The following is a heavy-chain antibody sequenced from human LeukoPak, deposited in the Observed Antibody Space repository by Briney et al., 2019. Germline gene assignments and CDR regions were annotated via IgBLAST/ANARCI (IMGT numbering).Heavy chain of an antibody. CDR2: VFYNGAT. V-gene: IGHV4-39*07. J-gene: IGHJ5*02. CDR1: GGSISSSIYY. CDR3: ARDPADSGYDLGWFDP. D-gene: IGHD5-12*01. Sequence: SETLSLTCIASGGSISSSIYYWAWVRQPPGKGLEWIGTVFYNGATQYSPSLRSRVTISIDTSTNQFSLKLTSVTAADTALYYCARDPADSGYDLGWFDPWGQGTLVTVSS.